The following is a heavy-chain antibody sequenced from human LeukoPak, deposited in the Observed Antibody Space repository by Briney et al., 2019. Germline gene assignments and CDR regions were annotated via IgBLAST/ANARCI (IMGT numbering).Heavy chain of an antibody. CDR2: IYYSGST. V-gene: IGHV4-39*01. Sequence: SETLSLTCTVSGGSISSSSYYWGWIRQPPGKGLEWIGSIYYSGSTYYNPSLKSQVTISVDTSKNQFSLKLSSVTAADTAVYYCARGPRYYGSGIYDYWGQGTLVTVSS. J-gene: IGHJ4*02. D-gene: IGHD3-10*01. CDR3: ARGPRYYGSGIYDY. CDR1: GGSISSSSYY.